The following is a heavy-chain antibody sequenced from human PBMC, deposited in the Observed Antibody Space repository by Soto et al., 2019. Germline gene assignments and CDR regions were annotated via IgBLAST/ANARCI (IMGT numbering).Heavy chain of an antibody. D-gene: IGHD6-13*01. CDR1: GGTFSSYA. J-gene: IGHJ4*02. CDR2: IIPIFGTA. Sequence: QVQLVQSGAEVKKPGSSVKVSCKASGGTFSSYAISWVRQAPGQGLEWMGGIIPIFGTANYAQKFQGRVTITADESTSTSYMELSSLRSEDTALYYCARFWTKDSSSWYVFDYWGQGTLVTVSS. V-gene: IGHV1-69*12. CDR3: ARFWTKDSSSWYVFDY.